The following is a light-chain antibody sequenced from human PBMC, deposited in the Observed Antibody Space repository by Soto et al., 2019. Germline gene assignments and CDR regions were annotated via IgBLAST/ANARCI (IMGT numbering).Light chain of an antibody. V-gene: IGLV1-47*01. J-gene: IGLJ1*01. CDR2: RNN. Sequence: QPVLTQPPSASGTPGQRVTISCSGSSSNIGSNYVYWYQQLPGTAPKLLIYRNNQRPSGVPDRFSGSKSGTLASLAISGLRSEDEADYYCAAWDDSLSVPYVFGTGTKLTVL. CDR3: AAWDDSLSVPYV. CDR1: SSNIGSNY.